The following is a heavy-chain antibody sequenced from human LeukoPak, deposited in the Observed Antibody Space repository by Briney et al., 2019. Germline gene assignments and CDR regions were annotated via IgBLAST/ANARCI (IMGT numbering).Heavy chain of an antibody. CDR1: GFTFSTYS. CDR2: ISTGSSTI. V-gene: IGHV3-48*02. D-gene: IGHD5-18*01. CDR3: ARVAEKQLWLRSAFDY. Sequence: PGGSLRLSCAASGFTFSTYSMNWVRHAPGKGLEWVSFISTGSSTIYYADSVKGRFTISRDIARNSLYLQMNSLRDEDTAVYYCARVAEKQLWLRSAFDYWGQGTLVTVSS. J-gene: IGHJ4*02.